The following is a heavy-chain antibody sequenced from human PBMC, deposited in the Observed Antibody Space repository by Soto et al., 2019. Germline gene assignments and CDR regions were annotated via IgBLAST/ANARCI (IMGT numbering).Heavy chain of an antibody. CDR2: IYHSETT. J-gene: IGHJ4*01. V-gene: IGHV4-4*01. D-gene: IGHD4-17*01. CDR3: ARYDFGIFDY. CDR1: GDSISSSYW. Sequence: PETLSLTCAVSGDSISSSYWWSWVRQPPGKGLEWIGEIYHSETTNYNPSLKSRVTLSMDKSKNQFSLMLTSVTAADTAVYFCARYDFGIFDYWGHG.